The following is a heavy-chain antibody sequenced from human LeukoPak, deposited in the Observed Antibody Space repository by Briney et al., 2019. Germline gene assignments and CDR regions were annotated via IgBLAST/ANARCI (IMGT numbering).Heavy chain of an antibody. CDR2: IWYDGSDK. D-gene: IGHD6-19*01. V-gene: IGHV3-33*01. CDR1: GFTFSSYG. J-gene: IGHJ2*01. CDR3: ASCVAGKVNWYFDL. Sequence: GGSLRLSCVASGFTFSSYGMHWVRQAPGKGLEWVAVIWYDGSDKYYAESVKGRFTISRDNSKNTLYLQMNSLRAEDTAVYYCASCVAGKVNWYFDLWGRGTLVTVSS.